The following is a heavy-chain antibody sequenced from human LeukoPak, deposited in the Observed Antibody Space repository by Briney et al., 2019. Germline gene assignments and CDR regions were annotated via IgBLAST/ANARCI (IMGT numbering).Heavy chain of an antibody. Sequence: GRSLRLSCAASGFTFSSYAMHWVRQAPGKGLEWVAVISYDGGNKYYADSVKGRFTISRDNSKNTLYLQMNSLGAADTAVYYCAKDGGGYCNNSSCWGQGTLVTVSS. J-gene: IGHJ4*02. CDR1: GFTFSSYA. CDR2: ISYDGGNK. V-gene: IGHV3-30-3*02. CDR3: AKDGGGYCNNSSC. D-gene: IGHD2-2*01.